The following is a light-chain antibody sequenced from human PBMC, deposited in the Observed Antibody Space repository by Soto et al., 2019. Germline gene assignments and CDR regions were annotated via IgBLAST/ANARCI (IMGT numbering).Light chain of an antibody. CDR3: QQYSYSPPT. Sequence: EIVLTQSPGTLSLSPGERATLSCRASQSVTSNYLAWYQQEPGQAPRLLIYGASSRATGIPDRFSGSGSGTDFTLTISRLEPEDFAVYYCQQYSYSPPTFGLGTKVDI. J-gene: IGKJ1*01. CDR2: GAS. V-gene: IGKV3-20*01. CDR1: QSVTSNY.